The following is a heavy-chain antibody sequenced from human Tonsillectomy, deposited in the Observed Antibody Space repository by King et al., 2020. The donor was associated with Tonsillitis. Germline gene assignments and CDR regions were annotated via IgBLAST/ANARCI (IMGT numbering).Heavy chain of an antibody. J-gene: IGHJ5*02. Sequence: QLVQSGAEVKKPGASVKVSCKASGYTFTGYYMHWVRQAPGQGLEWMGWINPNSGGTNYAQKFQGRVTMTRDTSISTDYMELSRLRSDDTAVYYCARDGGAAAGTGRFGWFGPWGQETLVTVSA. D-gene: IGHD6-13*01. CDR1: GYTFTGYY. CDR3: ARDGGAAAGTGRFGWFGP. V-gene: IGHV1-2*02. CDR2: INPNSGGT.